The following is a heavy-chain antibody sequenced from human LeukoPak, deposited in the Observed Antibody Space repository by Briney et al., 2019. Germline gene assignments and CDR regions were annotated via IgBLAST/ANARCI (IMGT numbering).Heavy chain of an antibody. J-gene: IGHJ4*02. CDR1: GFTFSSYW. CDR3: VTRMSSSSLLDY. CDR2: INSEGSST. D-gene: IGHD6-6*01. Sequence: GGSLRLSCAASGFTFSSYWMHWVRQAPGKGLVWVSRINSEGSSTSYADSVKGRFTISRDNAKNTLYLQMNSLRAEDTAVYYCVTRMSSSSLLDYWGQGTLVTVSS. V-gene: IGHV3-74*01.